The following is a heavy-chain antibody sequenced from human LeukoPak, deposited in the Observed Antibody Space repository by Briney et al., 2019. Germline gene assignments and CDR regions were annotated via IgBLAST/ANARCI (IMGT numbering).Heavy chain of an antibody. D-gene: IGHD1-26*01. CDR3: ARDSRIVGATHFDL. CDR2: IIPILGTA. Sequence: ASVKVSCKASGGTFSSYAISWVRQAPGQGLEWMGGIIPILGTANYAQKFQGRVTITADESTSTAYMELSSLRSEDTAVYYCARDSRIVGATHFDLWGRGTLVTVSS. CDR1: GGTFSSYA. V-gene: IGHV1-69*13. J-gene: IGHJ2*01.